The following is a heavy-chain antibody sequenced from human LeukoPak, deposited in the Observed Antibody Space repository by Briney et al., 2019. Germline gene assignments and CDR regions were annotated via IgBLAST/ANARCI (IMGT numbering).Heavy chain of an antibody. CDR1: GGSISSCY. V-gene: IGHV4-59*12. J-gene: IGHJ5*02. CDR3: ARLYSSSWSMGGFDP. Sequence: SETLSLTCTVSGGSISSCYWSWIRQPAGKGLEWIGEIYHSGSTNYNPSLKSRVTISVDKSKNQFSLKLSSVTAADTAVYYCARLYSSSWSMGGFDPWGQGTLVTVSS. CDR2: IYHSGST. D-gene: IGHD6-13*01.